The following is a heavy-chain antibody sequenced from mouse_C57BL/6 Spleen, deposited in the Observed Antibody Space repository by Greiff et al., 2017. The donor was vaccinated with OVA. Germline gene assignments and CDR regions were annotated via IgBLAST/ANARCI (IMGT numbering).Heavy chain of an antibody. CDR3: GCAPARTTVVAPFAY. V-gene: IGHV1-81*01. J-gene: IGHJ3*01. D-gene: IGHD1-1*01. CDR2: IYPRSGNT. Sequence: QVQLQQSGAELARPGASVKLSCKASGYTFTSYGISWVKQSTGQGLEWIGEIYPRSGNTYYNEKFKGKATLTADKSSSTAYMELRSLTSEDSAFYFCGCAPARTTVVAPFAYWGQVTLVTVSA. CDR1: GYTFTSYG.